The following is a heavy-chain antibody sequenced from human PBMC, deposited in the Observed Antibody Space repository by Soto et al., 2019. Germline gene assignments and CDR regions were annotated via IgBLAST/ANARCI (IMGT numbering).Heavy chain of an antibody. Sequence: PSETLSLTCTVSGGSISSSSYYWGWIRQPPGKGLEWIGSIYYRGSTYYNPSLKSRVTISVDTSKNQFSLKLSSVTAADTAVYYRARLAEWEHYFDDWDQGTLVSVSS. CDR3: ARLAEWEHYFDD. V-gene: IGHV4-39*01. CDR1: GGSISSSSYY. CDR2: IYYRGST. J-gene: IGHJ4*02. D-gene: IGHD1-26*01.